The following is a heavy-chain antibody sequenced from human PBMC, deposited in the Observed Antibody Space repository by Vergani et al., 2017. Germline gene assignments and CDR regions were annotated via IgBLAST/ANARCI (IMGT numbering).Heavy chain of an antibody. CDR2: IYYSGST. V-gene: IGHV4-59*01. Sequence: QVQLQESGPGLVKPSETLSLTCTVPGGSISSYYWSWIRQPPGKGLEWIGYIYYSGSTNYNPSLKSRVTISVDTSKNQFPLKLSPVTTADTAVYYCASDGGSRSESTFDYWGQGTLVTVSS. D-gene: IGHD3-10*01. CDR1: GGSISSYY. J-gene: IGHJ4*02. CDR3: ASDGGSRSESTFDY.